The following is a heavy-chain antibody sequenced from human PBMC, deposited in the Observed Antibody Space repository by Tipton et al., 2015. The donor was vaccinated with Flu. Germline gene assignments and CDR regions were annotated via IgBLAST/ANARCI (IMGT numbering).Heavy chain of an antibody. J-gene: IGHJ5*02. V-gene: IGHV3-7*01. D-gene: IGHD2-2*02. CDR1: GFTFSSYW. Sequence: SLRLSCAASGFTFSSYWMSWVRQAPGKGLEWVANIKQDGSEKYYVDSVKGRFTISRDKAKTSLYLQLNSLRAEDTAMYYCARDIPARFDPWGQGTLVTVSS. CDR2: IKQDGSEK. CDR3: ARDIPARFDP.